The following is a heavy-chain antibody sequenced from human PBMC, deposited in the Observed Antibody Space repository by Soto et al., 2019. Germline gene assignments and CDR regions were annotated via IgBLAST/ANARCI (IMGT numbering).Heavy chain of an antibody. V-gene: IGHV1-69*13. CDR1: GGTFSSYA. J-gene: IGHJ6*02. CDR2: IIPIFGTA. Sequence: SVKVSCKASGGTFSSYAISWVRQAPGQGLEWMGGIIPIFGTANYAQKFQGRVTITADESTSTAYMELSSLRSEDTAVYYCARDSATVTTILDGMDVWGQGTTVTVSS. CDR3: ARDSATVTTILDGMDV. D-gene: IGHD4-17*01.